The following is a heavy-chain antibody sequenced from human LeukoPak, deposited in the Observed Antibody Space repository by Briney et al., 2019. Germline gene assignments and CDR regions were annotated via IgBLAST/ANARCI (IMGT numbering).Heavy chain of an antibody. D-gene: IGHD2-15*01. CDR1: GFTFNNYW. V-gene: IGHV3-7*03. J-gene: IGHJ4*02. CDR3: ARGEYDGGY. CDR2: INQDGSQK. Sequence: QPGGSLRLSCAVSGFTFNNYWASWVRQAPGKGLEWVANINQDGSQKYYVDSVRGRFTISRDNAKNSLYLQMNSLRVKDTAVYYCARGEYDGGYWGQGTLVTVSS.